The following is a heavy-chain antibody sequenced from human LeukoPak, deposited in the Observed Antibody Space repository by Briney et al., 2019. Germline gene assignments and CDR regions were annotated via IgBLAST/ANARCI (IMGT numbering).Heavy chain of an antibody. CDR2: ISSSGSTI. CDR3: ARDGIQLWLGGLDYFDY. V-gene: IGHV3-48*03. J-gene: IGHJ4*02. Sequence: PGGSLRLSCAASGFTFSSYEMNWVRQAPGKGLEWVSYISSSGSTIYYADSVKGRFTISRDNAKNSLYLRMNSLRAEDTAVYYCARDGIQLWLGGLDYFDYWGQGTLVTVSS. D-gene: IGHD5-18*01. CDR1: GFTFSSYE.